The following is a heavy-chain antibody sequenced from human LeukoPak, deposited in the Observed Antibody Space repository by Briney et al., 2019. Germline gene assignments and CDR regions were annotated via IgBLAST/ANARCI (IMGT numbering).Heavy chain of an antibody. D-gene: IGHD4-11*01. Sequence: SETLSLTCAVSGGSINISNINWWSWVRQHPVKGLEWIGEIYHSGSNNYNPARQSRVTISVETSKNQFSLKLRSVTAADTAVYYCATLTTTGTDYWGQGTLVTVSS. CDR2: IYHSGSN. V-gene: IGHV4-4*02. CDR3: ATLTTTGTDY. J-gene: IGHJ4*02. CDR1: GGSINISNINW.